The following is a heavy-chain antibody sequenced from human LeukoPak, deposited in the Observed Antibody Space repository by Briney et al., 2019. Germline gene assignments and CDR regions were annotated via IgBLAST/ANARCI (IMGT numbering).Heavy chain of an antibody. CDR1: GGTFSSYA. D-gene: IGHD6-19*01. J-gene: IGHJ4*02. Sequence: SVKVSCKASGGTFSSYAISWVRQAPGQGLEWMGGIIPIFGTANYAQKFQGRVTITWDTSASTAYMELSSLTSEDMAVYYCARDGFSSGWYPDYWGQGTLVTVSS. CDR3: ARDGFSSGWYPDY. V-gene: IGHV1-69*06. CDR2: IIPIFGTA.